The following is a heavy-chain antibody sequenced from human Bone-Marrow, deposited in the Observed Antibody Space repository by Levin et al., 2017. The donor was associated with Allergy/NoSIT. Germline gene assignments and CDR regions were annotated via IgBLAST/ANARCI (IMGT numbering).Heavy chain of an antibody. D-gene: IGHD1-26*01. Sequence: SCAASGFTFSSYGMHWVRQAPGKGLEWVAVISYDGSNKYYADSVKGRFTISRDNSKNTLYLQMNSLRAEDTAVYYCAKDLIAGATGWYFDLWGRGTLVTVSS. V-gene: IGHV3-30*18. J-gene: IGHJ2*01. CDR2: ISYDGSNK. CDR1: GFTFSSYG. CDR3: AKDLIAGATGWYFDL.